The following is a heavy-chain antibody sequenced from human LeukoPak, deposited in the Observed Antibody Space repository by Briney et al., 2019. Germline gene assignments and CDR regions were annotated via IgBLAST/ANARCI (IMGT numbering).Heavy chain of an antibody. CDR2: IYHTGRT. CDR1: GVSIRDTFYY. J-gene: IGHJ6*03. CDR3: ARGRGYYYYYMDV. V-gene: IGHV4-39*07. Sequence: PSETLSLTCTVSGVSIRDTFYYWGWIRQPPGKGLEWIGSIYHTGRTNYSPSLKSRVTLSVDTSKNQFSLKLSSVTAADTAVYYCARGRGYYYYYMDVWGKGTTVTVSS.